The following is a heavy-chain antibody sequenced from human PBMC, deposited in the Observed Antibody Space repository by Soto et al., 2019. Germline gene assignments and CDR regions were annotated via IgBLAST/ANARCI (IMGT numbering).Heavy chain of an antibody. D-gene: IGHD2-15*01. J-gene: IGHJ6*03. V-gene: IGHV4-59*01. Sequence: PSETFSHTCTVSGGSISSYYWSWCRQPPGKGLEWIGYIYYSGSTNYNPSLKRRVTISVDTSKNQFSLKLSSVTAADTAVYYCARSYRWYCSGGSSYSCYYYYMDVWGKGTTVSVSS. CDR2: IYYSGST. CDR3: ARSYRWYCSGGSSYSCYYYYMDV. CDR1: GGSISSYY.